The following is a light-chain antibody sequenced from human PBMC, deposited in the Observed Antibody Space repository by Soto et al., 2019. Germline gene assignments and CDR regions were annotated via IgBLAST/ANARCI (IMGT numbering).Light chain of an antibody. CDR2: WAS. CDR1: QSVLYSSNNKNY. J-gene: IGKJ1*01. CDR3: QQNYSTLWT. Sequence: DIVMTQSPDSLAVSLGERATINCKSSQSVLYSSNNKNYLAWYQQKPGQPPKLLIYWASTRESGVPDRFSGSGYGTAFTLTISSLQSEDVAVYYCQQNYSTLWTFGQGTKVEIK. V-gene: IGKV4-1*01.